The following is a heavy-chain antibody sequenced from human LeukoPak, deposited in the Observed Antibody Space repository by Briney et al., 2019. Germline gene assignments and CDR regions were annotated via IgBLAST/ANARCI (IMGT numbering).Heavy chain of an antibody. V-gene: IGHV1-46*01. CDR1: GYTFTSYY. D-gene: IGHD3-9*01. J-gene: IGHJ6*02. CDR3: AKDPGVRGVLRYFDWYV. Sequence: ASVKVSCKASGYTFTSYYMHWVRQAPGQGLEWMGIINPSGGSTSYAQKFQGRVTMTRDMSTNTVYMELSSLRAEDTAVYYCAKDPGVRGVLRYFDWYVWGQGTTVTVSS. CDR2: INPSGGST.